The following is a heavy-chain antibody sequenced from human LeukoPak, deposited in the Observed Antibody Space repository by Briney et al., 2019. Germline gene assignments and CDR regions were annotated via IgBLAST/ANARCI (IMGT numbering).Heavy chain of an antibody. J-gene: IGHJ6*03. CDR2: MNPNSGNT. CDR3: ARNFKQQLRYYYHMDV. CDR1: GYTFTSYD. V-gene: IGHV1-8*01. D-gene: IGHD6-13*01. Sequence: ASVKVSCKASGYTFTSYDINWVRQATGQGLEWMGWMNPNSGNTGYAQKFQGRVTMTRNTSISTAYMELSSLRSEDTAVYYCARNFKQQLRYYYHMDVWGKGTTVTVSS.